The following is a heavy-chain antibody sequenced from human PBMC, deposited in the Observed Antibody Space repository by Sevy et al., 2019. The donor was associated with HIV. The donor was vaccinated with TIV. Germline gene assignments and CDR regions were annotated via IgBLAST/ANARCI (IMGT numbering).Heavy chain of an antibody. CDR3: AKAYSGSYYIPYDAFDI. Sequence: GGSLRLSCAASGFTFKNYAMHWVRLAPGKGPEWVAVVSSDGGITYYAHSVKGRFTISRDTSKTTVYLQMSSLRAEDTAVYYCAKAYSGSYYIPYDAFDIWGQGTMVTVSS. CDR2: VSSDGGIT. V-gene: IGHV3-30-3*01. J-gene: IGHJ3*02. D-gene: IGHD1-26*01. CDR1: GFTFKNYA.